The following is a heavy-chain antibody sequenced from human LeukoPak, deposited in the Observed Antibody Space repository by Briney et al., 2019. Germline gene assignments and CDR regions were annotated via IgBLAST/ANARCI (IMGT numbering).Heavy chain of an antibody. CDR1: GYGFTSYW. CDR3: ARPRGGPYEDCGGDCYSEVDY. Sequence: GESLKISCKGSGYGFTSYWIGWVRQMPGKGLEWMGIIYPGDSDTRYSPSFQGQVTISADKSISTAYLQWSSLKASDTAMYYCARPRGGPYEDCGGDCYSEVDYWGQGTLVTVSS. V-gene: IGHV5-51*01. D-gene: IGHD2-21*02. J-gene: IGHJ4*02. CDR2: IYPGDSDT.